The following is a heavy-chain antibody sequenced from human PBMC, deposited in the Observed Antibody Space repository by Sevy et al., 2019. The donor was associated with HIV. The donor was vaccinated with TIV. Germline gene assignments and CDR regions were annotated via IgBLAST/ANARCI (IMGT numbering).Heavy chain of an antibody. CDR3: ARAQVLRYFDWGFDP. J-gene: IGHJ5*02. D-gene: IGHD3-9*01. CDR2: IKQDGSEK. V-gene: IGHV3-7*01. Sequence: GGSLRLSCAASGFTFSSYWMSWVRQAPGKGLEWVANIKQDGSEKYYVDSVKGRFTISRDNAKNSLYLQMNSLRAEDTAVYYCARAQVLRYFDWGFDPWGQGTLVTVSS. CDR1: GFTFSSYW.